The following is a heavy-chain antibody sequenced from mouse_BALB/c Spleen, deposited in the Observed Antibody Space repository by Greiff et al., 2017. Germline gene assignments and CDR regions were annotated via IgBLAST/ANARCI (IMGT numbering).Heavy chain of an antibody. D-gene: IGHD1-2*01. CDR1: GYTFTEYT. V-gene: IGHV1-18*01. J-gene: IGHJ4*01. Sequence: VQLKQSGPELVKPGASVKISCKTSGYTFTEYTMHWVKQSHGKSLEWIGGINPNNGGTSYNQKFKGKATLTVDKSSSTAYMELRSLTSEDSAVYYCSRRGIYGSYYYAMDYWGQGTSVTVSS. CDR2: INPNNGGT. CDR3: SRRGIYGSYYYAMDY.